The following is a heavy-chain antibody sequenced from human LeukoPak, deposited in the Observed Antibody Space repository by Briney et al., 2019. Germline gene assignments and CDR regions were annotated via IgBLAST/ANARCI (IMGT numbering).Heavy chain of an antibody. Sequence: GASVKVSCKASGYTFTSYGISWVRQAPGQGLEWMGWISAYNGNTNYAQKLQGRVTMTTDTSTSTAYMELRSLRSDDTAVYYCARDWPSIAARRIPQLNWFDPWGQRTLVTVSS. CDR3: ARDWPSIAARRIPQLNWFDP. CDR1: GYTFTSYG. V-gene: IGHV1-18*01. D-gene: IGHD6-6*01. J-gene: IGHJ5*02. CDR2: ISAYNGNT.